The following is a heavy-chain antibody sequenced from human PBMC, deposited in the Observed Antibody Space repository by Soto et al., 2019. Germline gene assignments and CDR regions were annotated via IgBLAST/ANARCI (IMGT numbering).Heavy chain of an antibody. V-gene: IGHV1-69*12. CDR2: IIRIFGTA. Sequence: QVQLVQSGAEVKKPGSSVKVSCKASGGTFSSYAISWVRQAPGQGLEWMGGIIRIFGTADYAQKFQGRVTITADESTSTAYMEPSSLRSEDTAMYYCATPPAGYYYYGMDVWGQGTTVTVSS. J-gene: IGHJ6*02. CDR3: ATPPAGYYYYGMDV. CDR1: GGTFSSYA.